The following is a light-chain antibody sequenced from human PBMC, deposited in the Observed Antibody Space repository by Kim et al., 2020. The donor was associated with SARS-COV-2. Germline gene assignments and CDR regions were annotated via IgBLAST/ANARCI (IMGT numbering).Light chain of an antibody. CDR1: QSVSGSY. Sequence: EIVLTQSPGTLSLSPGERATLSCRASQSVSGSYLAWYQQKPGQAPRLLIYGASSRATGIPDRFSGSGSGTDFTLTISRLEPEDFAVYFCQQYGSSPEFGQGTKVEIK. CDR3: QQYGSSPE. J-gene: IGKJ1*01. CDR2: GAS. V-gene: IGKV3-20*01.